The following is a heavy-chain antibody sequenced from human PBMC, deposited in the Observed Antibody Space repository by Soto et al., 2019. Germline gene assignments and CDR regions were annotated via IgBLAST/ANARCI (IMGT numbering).Heavy chain of an antibody. J-gene: IGHJ6*03. CDR3: AKEDSGFSGYMDV. CDR1: GFNFNDHG. V-gene: IGHV3-9*01. Sequence: VQLVESGGGLVQPGRSLRLSCIASGFNFNDHGMHWVRQAPGKGLEWVSGITWHSDGMGYADSVNGRFTISRDNAKNSLYLQMNSLRVEDTALYYCAKEDSGFSGYMDVWGNGTTVTVSS. CDR2: ITWHSDGM. D-gene: IGHD3-10*01.